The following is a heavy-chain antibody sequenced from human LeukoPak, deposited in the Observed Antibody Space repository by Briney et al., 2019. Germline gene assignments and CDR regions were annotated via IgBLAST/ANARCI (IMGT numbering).Heavy chain of an antibody. Sequence: SRTLSLTCAISGDSVSSNSAAWNWIRQSPSRGLEWLGRTYYRSKWYNDYAVSVKSRITINPDTSKNQFSLQLNSVTPEDTAVYYCARVGYSVAGSWPVDYWGQGTPVTVSS. D-gene: IGHD6-19*01. J-gene: IGHJ4*02. V-gene: IGHV6-1*01. CDR3: ARVGYSVAGSWPVDY. CDR1: GDSVSSNSAA. CDR2: TYYRSKWYN.